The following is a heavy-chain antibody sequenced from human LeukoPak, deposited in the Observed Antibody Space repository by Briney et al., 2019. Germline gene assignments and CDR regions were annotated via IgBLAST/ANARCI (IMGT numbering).Heavy chain of an antibody. V-gene: IGHV1-69*01. CDR2: IIPIFGTA. D-gene: IGHD2-15*01. CDR1: GGTFSSYA. J-gene: IGHJ5*02. Sequence: SVKVSCKASGGTFSSYAISWVRQAPGQGLEWMGGIIPIFGTANYAQKFQGRVTITADESTSTAYMELSSLRSEDTAVYYCARVRHACSGGSCYSGWFDPWGQGTLVTVSS. CDR3: ARVRHACSGGSCYSGWFDP.